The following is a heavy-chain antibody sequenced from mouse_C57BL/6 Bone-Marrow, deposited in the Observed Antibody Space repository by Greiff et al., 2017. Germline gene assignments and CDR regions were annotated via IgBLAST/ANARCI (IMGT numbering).Heavy chain of an antibody. V-gene: IGHV1-63*01. Sequence: QVQLQQSGAELVRPGTSVKMSCKASGYTFTNYWIGWAKQRPGHGLEWIGDIYPGGCYSNYNEKFKGNATLTADKSSSTAYMQFSSLTSEDSAIYYCARSNWGFDYWGQGTTLTVSS. J-gene: IGHJ2*01. CDR2: IYPGGCYS. CDR3: ARSNWGFDY. CDR1: GYTFTNYW. D-gene: IGHD4-1*01.